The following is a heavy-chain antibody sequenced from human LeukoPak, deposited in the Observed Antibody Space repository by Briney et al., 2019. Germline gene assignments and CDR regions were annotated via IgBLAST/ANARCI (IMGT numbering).Heavy chain of an antibody. J-gene: IGHJ3*02. Sequence: GASVKVSCKASGYTFTSYGISWVRQAPGQGLEWMGWISAYNGNTNYAQKLQGRVTMTTDTSTSTAYMELRSLRSDDTAVYYCARDRRGYSYGYGDAFDIWGQGTMVTVSS. CDR3: ARDRRGYSYGYGDAFDI. D-gene: IGHD5-18*01. V-gene: IGHV1-18*01. CDR1: GYTFTSYG. CDR2: ISAYNGNT.